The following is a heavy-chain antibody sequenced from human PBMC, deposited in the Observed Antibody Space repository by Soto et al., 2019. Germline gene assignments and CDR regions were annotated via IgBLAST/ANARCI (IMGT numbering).Heavy chain of an antibody. CDR3: ERGYCGGDCYPFDY. J-gene: IGHJ4*02. CDR1: GYTFTCYY. Sequence: ASVKVCCNAAGYTFTCYYMHLLRHCPGQGLEWMGWINPHSGGTNYAQKFQGRVTMTRDTSISTAYMELSRLRSDDTAVYYCERGYCGGDCYPFDYWGQGTLVTVTS. V-gene: IGHV1-2*02. CDR2: INPHSGGT. D-gene: IGHD2-21*02.